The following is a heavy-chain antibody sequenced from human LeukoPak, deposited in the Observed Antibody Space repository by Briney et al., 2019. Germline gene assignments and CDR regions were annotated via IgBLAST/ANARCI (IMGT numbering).Heavy chain of an antibody. V-gene: IGHV4-34*01. CDR1: GFSITTYY. Sequence: PSETLSLTCTVSGFSITTYYWSWIRQPPGKGLEWIGEINHSGSTNYNPSLKSRVTISVDTSKNQFSLKLSSVTAADTAVYYCASCEYYDLQFDPWGQGTLVTVSS. CDR3: ASCEYYDLQFDP. J-gene: IGHJ5*02. CDR2: INHSGST. D-gene: IGHD3-3*01.